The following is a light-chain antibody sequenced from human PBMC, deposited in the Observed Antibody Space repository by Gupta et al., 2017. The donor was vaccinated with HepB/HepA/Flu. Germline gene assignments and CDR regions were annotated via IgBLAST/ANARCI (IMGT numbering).Light chain of an antibody. CDR2: GTS. CDR3: QQYNSSPCR. Sequence: DNVFTPSSGHLSLSSGERATLSCRASQSVTTTYFAWYQQKPGQAPRLLIYGTSSRATGIPDRFSGSGSGTDFTLTISRLEPEDSAVYFCQQYNSSPCRFGQGTKLEIK. V-gene: IGKV3-20*01. CDR1: QSVTTTY. J-gene: IGKJ2*04.